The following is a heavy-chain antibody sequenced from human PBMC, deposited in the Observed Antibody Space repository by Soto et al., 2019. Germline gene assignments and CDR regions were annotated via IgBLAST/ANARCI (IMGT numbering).Heavy chain of an antibody. CDR2: ISSSGGAT. V-gene: IGHV3-23*01. J-gene: IGHJ4*02. Sequence: GGSLRLSCATSGFTFSSYDMNWVRQAPGRGLDWVSSISSSGGATYSTDSVKGRFTISRDNYNNTLYLQMNSLRGEDTAVYYCAKNPAVGPNYFDFWGQGTLVTVSS. CDR3: AKNPAVGPNYFDF. CDR1: GFTFSSYD. D-gene: IGHD6-13*01.